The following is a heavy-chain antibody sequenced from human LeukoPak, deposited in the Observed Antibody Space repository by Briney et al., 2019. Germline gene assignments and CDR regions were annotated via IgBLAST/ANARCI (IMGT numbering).Heavy chain of an antibody. D-gene: IGHD3-10*01. CDR3: ARGPPGGQFDP. Sequence: SETLSLTCTVSGGSISSYYWSWIRQPPGKGLEWIGYIYYSGSTNYNPSLKSRVTISVDTSKNQFSLKLRSVTAADTAVYYCARGPPGGQFDPWGQGTLVPSPQ. CDR2: IYYSGST. J-gene: IGHJ5*02. CDR1: GGSISSYY. V-gene: IGHV4-59*01.